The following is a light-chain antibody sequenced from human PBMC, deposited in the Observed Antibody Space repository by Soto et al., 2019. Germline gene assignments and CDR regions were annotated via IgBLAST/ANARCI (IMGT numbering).Light chain of an antibody. Sequence: EIVLTQSPGTLSLSPGERATLSCRASQSVDSDYLAWYQQKPGQAPRLLIYGASSRATGIPDRFSGSGSGTDFMLTISRLEPEDFAVYYCQQYGSSPRTFGQGTKVEIK. J-gene: IGKJ1*01. V-gene: IGKV3-20*01. CDR2: GAS. CDR1: QSVDSDY. CDR3: QQYGSSPRT.